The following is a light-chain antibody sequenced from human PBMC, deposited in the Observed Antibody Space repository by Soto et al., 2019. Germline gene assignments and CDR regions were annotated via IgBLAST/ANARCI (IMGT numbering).Light chain of an antibody. V-gene: IGKV3-15*01. J-gene: IGKJ2*01. CDR3: QQYDRCPHT. CDR1: QSLSSN. Sequence: EIVMTQSPSTLSVSSGDRATLSCRASQSLSSNLAWYQQRPGQAPRLLIHGASTRATGVPARFSGSGSGTDFTLTISSLQSEDFAAYYCQQYDRCPHTFGQGTKVEIK. CDR2: GAS.